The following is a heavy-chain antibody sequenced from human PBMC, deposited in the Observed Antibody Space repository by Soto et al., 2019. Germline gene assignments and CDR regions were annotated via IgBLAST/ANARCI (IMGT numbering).Heavy chain of an antibody. J-gene: IGHJ4*02. V-gene: IGHV3-23*01. D-gene: IGHD1-26*01. CDR2: ISNVGVIT. CDR1: GFIFGNYA. Sequence: PGGSLRLSCAASGFIFGNYAMNWVRQHPLKGLEWVASISNVGVITYYADSVKGRFTLSRDGSESIAYLQMNSLKMEDTGMYYCSRIGPGAATRWFFDYWGQGTPVTVSS. CDR3: SRIGPGAATRWFFDY.